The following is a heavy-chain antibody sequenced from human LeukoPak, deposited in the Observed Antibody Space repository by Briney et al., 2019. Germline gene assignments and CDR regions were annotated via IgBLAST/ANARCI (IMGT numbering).Heavy chain of an antibody. D-gene: IGHD2-21*02. CDR2: IYHSGST. J-gene: IGHJ3*02. CDR3: ARGEDCGGDCYAFDI. CDR1: GGSISSGGYS. V-gene: IGHV4-30-2*01. Sequence: NSSETLSLTCAVSGGSISSGGYSWSWIRQPPGKGLEWIGYIYHSGSTYYNPSLKSRVTISVDRSKNQFSLKLSSVTAADTAVYYCARGEDCGGDCYAFDIWGQGTMVTVSS.